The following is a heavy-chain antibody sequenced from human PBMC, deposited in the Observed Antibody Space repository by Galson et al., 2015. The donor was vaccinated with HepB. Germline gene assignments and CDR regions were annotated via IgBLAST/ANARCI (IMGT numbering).Heavy chain of an antibody. CDR2: IIPIFGTA. CDR3: ARDLGLESYYDSSGYWS. Sequence: SVKVSCKASGGTFSSYAISWVRQAPGQGLEWMGGIIPIFGTANYAQKFQGRVTITADKSTSTAYMELSSLRSEDTAVYYCARDLGLESYYDSSGYWSWGQGTLVTVSS. CDR1: GGTFSSYA. D-gene: IGHD3-22*01. V-gene: IGHV1-69*06. J-gene: IGHJ5*02.